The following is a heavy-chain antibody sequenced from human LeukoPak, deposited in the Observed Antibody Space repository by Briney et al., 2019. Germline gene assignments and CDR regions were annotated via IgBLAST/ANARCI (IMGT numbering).Heavy chain of an antibody. CDR2: ISGSGGST. CDR1: GFTLNNAW. CDR3: AKGMSYCSSTSCPSDY. D-gene: IGHD2-2*01. Sequence: GGSLRLSCAASGFTLNNAWMSWVRQAPGKGLEWVSAISGSGGSTYYADSVKGRFTISRDNSKNTLYLQMNSLRAEDTAVYYCAKGMSYCSSTSCPSDYWGQGTLVTVSS. V-gene: IGHV3-23*01. J-gene: IGHJ4*02.